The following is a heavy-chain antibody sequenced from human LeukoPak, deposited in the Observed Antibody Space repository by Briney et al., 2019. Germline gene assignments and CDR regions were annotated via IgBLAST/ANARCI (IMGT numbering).Heavy chain of an antibody. J-gene: IGHJ4*02. V-gene: IGHV4-31*03. CDR1: GCSISSGGYY. CDR2: IYYSGST. Sequence: SETLSLTCTVSGCSISSGGYYWIWIRQHPGKGLEWIGYIYYSGSTYYNPSLKSRVTISVGTSKNQFSLKLSSVTAADAAEYFCAQRSRWSYFDYWGEGTLVTVSS. D-gene: IGHD6-13*01. CDR3: AQRSRWSYFDY.